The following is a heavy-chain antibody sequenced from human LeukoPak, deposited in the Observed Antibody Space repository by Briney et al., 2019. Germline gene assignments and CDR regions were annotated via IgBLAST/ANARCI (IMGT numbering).Heavy chain of an antibody. CDR3: ARNGAYYYYYYYMDV. V-gene: IGHV1-18*01. CDR1: GYTFTSYG. D-gene: IGHD2-8*01. J-gene: IGHJ6*03. Sequence: GASVKVSCKASGYTFTSYGISWVRQAPGQGLEWMGWISAYNGNTNYAQKLQGRVTMTRDMSTSTVYMELSSLRSEDTAVYYCARNGAYYYYYYYMDVWGKGTTVTVSS. CDR2: ISAYNGNT.